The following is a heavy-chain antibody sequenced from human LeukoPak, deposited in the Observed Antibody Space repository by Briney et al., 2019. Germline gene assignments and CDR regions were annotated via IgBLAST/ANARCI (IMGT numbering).Heavy chain of an antibody. Sequence: PGGSLRLSCAASGFTFSSYGMHWVRQAPGKGLEWGAVIWYDGSNKYYADSVKGRFTIFRDKSKNTLYLQTNSLRAEDTAVSYCAKGCYDFWSGYEGYYFDYWGQGTLVTVSS. V-gene: IGHV3-33*03. CDR1: GFTFSSYG. CDR2: IWYDGSNK. D-gene: IGHD3-3*01. CDR3: AKGCYDFWSGYEGYYFDY. J-gene: IGHJ4*02.